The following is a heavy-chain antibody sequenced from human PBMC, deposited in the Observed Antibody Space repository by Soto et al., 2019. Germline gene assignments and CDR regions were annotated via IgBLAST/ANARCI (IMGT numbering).Heavy chain of an antibody. J-gene: IGHJ6*02. CDR3: ARLDGNDYDSSGYYYYYSGMDG. CDR1: GFTFSDYY. D-gene: IGHD3-22*01. Sequence: QVQLVDSGGGLVKPGGSLRLSCAASGFTFSDYYMIWIRQAPGKGLEWVSYISSSGSTIYYADSLKGRFTISRDNAKNSLYLQMNSLRAEDTAVYYCARLDGNDYDSSGYYYYYSGMDGWGQGTRVTVSS. V-gene: IGHV3-11*01. CDR2: ISSSGSTI.